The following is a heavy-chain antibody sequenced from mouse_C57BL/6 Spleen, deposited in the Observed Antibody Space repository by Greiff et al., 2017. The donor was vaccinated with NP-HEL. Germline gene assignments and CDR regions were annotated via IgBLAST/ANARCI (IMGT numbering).Heavy chain of an antibody. J-gene: IGHJ4*01. CDR1: GFTFSDYG. CDR3: ASGYGQSAMDY. D-gene: IGHD1-1*01. Sequence: EVQLVESGGGLVKPGGSLKLSCAASGFTFSDYGMHWVRQAPEKGLEWVAYISSGSSTIYYADTVKGRFTISRDNAKNTLFLQMTSLRSEDTAMYYCASGYGQSAMDYWGQGTSVTVSS. V-gene: IGHV5-17*01. CDR2: ISSGSSTI.